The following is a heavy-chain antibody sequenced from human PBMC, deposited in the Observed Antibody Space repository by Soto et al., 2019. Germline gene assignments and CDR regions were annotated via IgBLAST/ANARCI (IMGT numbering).Heavy chain of an antibody. CDR2: INHSGST. Sequence: SDTLSLTCAVYGGPFRGYYWSWIRQPPGKGLEWIGEINHSGSTNYNPSLKSRVTMSVDTSKNQFSLKLSSVTAADTAVYYCARSVDPWGQGTLVTVSS. J-gene: IGHJ5*02. CDR3: ARSVDP. V-gene: IGHV4-34*01. CDR1: GGPFRGYY.